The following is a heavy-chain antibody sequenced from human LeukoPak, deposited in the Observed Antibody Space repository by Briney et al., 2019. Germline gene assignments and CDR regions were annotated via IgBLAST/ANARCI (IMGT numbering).Heavy chain of an antibody. D-gene: IGHD3-22*01. V-gene: IGHV5-51*01. Sequence: PGESLKISCKGSGYSFTSYWIGWVRQMPGKGLEWMGIIYPGDSDTRYSPSFQGQVTISADKSISTAYLQWSSLKASDTAMYYCARRYDSSGYYEYAFDIWGQGTMVTVSS. CDR2: IYPGDSDT. J-gene: IGHJ3*02. CDR1: GYSFTSYW. CDR3: ARRYDSSGYYEYAFDI.